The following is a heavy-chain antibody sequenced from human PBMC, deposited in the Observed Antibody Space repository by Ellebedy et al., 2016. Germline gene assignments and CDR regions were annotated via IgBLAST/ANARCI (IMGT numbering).Heavy chain of an antibody. CDR3: ARGGRYFDL. J-gene: IGHJ2*01. CDR2: INHSGST. CDR1: GGSFSGYY. Sequence: SETLSLXXAVYGGSFSGYYWSWIRQPPGKGLEWIGEINHSGSTNYNPSLKSRVTISVDTSKNQFSLKLSSVTPEDTAVYYCARGGRYFDLWGRGTLVTVSS. V-gene: IGHV4-34*01.